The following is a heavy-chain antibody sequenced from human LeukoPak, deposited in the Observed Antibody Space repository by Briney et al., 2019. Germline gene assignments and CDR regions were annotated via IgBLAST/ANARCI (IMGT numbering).Heavy chain of an antibody. D-gene: IGHD1-26*01. CDR1: GFTFSSYW. CDR2: IKQDGSEK. Sequence: GGSLRLSCAASGFTFSSYWMSWVRQAPGKGLEWVANIKQDGSEKYYVDSVKGRFTISRDNAKNTVSLQLNSLRSEDTAVYYCAKDRGGSLFDNWGQGTLVTVSS. V-gene: IGHV3-7*01. CDR3: AKDRGGSLFDN. J-gene: IGHJ4*02.